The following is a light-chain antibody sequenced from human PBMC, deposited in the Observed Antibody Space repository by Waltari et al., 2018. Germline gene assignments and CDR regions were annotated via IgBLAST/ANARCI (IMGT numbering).Light chain of an antibody. Sequence: DIVMTQSPLSLPVTPGEPASISCRFNQSLLHRNGKNYLDWYLQKPGQSPQLLIYVGSNRASGVPDRFSGRGSGTDFTLKISRVEAEDVGFYYCMHALETRNTFGPGTKVDIK. J-gene: IGKJ3*01. CDR2: VGS. CDR1: QSLLHRNGKNY. V-gene: IGKV2-28*01. CDR3: MHALETRNT.